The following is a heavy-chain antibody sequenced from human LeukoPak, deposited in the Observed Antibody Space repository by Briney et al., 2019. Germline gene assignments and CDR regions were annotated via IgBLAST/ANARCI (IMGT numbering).Heavy chain of an antibody. CDR2: INVGNGDT. CDR3: ARDRGGTGDFDY. Sequence: ASVKVSCKASGYTFTGNVIHWVRRAPGQSLEWMGWINVGNGDTKYSQKFQGRVTIARDTSASTAYMELSSLRSEDTAVYYCARDRGGTGDFDYWGQGTLVTVSS. D-gene: IGHD1-1*01. J-gene: IGHJ4*02. V-gene: IGHV1-3*01. CDR1: GYTFTGNV.